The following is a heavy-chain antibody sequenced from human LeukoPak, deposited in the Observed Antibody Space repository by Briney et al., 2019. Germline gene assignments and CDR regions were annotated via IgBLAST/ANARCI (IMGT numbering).Heavy chain of an antibody. Sequence: GASVKVSCKASGYTFTSYGIRWVRQAPGQGLEWMGWISAYNGNTNYAQKLQGRVTMTTDTSTSTAYMELRSLRSDDTAVYYCARDLPRTGFDYYYYYYYMDVWGKGTTVTVSS. D-gene: IGHD3/OR15-3a*01. V-gene: IGHV1-18*01. CDR3: ARDLPRTGFDYYYYYYYMDV. J-gene: IGHJ6*03. CDR2: ISAYNGNT. CDR1: GYTFTSYG.